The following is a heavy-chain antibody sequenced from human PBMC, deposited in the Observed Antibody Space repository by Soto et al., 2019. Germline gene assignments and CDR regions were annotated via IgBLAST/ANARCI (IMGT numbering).Heavy chain of an antibody. D-gene: IGHD6-19*01. CDR2: ISSSSSSTI. CDR1: GFTFSTYS. V-gene: IGHV3-48*02. J-gene: IGHJ4*02. Sequence: GGSLRLSCAASGFTFSTYSMNWVRQAPGKGLEWVSYISSSSSSTIYYADSVKGRFTISRDNAENSLYLQMNSLRDEDTAVYYCARFLSPVADYWGQGTLVTVSS. CDR3: ARFLSPVADY.